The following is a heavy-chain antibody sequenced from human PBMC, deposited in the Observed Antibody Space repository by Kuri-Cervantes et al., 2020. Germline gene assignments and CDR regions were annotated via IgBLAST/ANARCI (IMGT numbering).Heavy chain of an antibody. CDR3: ARTNYYGSGLFYKNNWFDP. CDR1: GGSISSGDYY. V-gene: IGHV4-30-4*01. CDR2: IYYSGSI. D-gene: IGHD3-10*01. Sequence: LRLSCTVSGGSISSGDYYWSWIRQPPGKGLEWIGYIYYSGSIYYNPSLKSRVTISVDTSKNQFSLKLSSVTAADTAVYYCARTNYYGSGLFYKNNWFDPWGQGILVTVSS. J-gene: IGHJ5*02.